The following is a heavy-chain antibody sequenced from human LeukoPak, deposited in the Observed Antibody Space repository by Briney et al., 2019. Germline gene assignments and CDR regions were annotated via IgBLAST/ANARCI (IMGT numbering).Heavy chain of an antibody. Sequence: SETMSLTCTVSGYSISSGYYWGWIRQPPGKGLEWIGSIYHSGSTYYNQSLKSRVTISVDTSKNQFSLKMSSVTAADTAVYYCAVAVLGYFDLLLNYFDYWGQGTLVTVSS. J-gene: IGHJ4*02. D-gene: IGHD3-9*01. CDR1: GYSISSGYY. CDR2: IYHSGST. V-gene: IGHV4-38-2*02. CDR3: AVAVLGYFDLLLNYFDY.